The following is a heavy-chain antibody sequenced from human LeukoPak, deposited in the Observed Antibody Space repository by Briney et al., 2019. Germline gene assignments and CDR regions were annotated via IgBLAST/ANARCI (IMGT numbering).Heavy chain of an antibody. J-gene: IGHJ6*02. Sequence: ASVKVSCTASGYTLTAYYMHWVRQAPGQGPEWMGWIKPVSGGKKYAGSIQSSVSMTRETSIHTADMEASELTSDDTSIYYCARPPDKNVGYPPAMLTGQYGMDVWGQGTLVTVSS. CDR2: IKPVSGGK. CDR3: ARPPDKNVGYPPAMLTGQYGMDV. D-gene: IGHD5-18*01. V-gene: IGHV1-2*02. CDR1: GYTLTAYY.